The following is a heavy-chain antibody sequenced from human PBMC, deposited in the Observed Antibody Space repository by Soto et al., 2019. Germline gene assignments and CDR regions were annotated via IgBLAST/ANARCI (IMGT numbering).Heavy chain of an antibody. CDR2: ISYDGRHK. CDR3: SRDVVVGAKALNY. J-gene: IGHJ4*02. V-gene: IGHV3-30*03. CDR1: GFTFGNHG. D-gene: IGHD2-15*01. Sequence: GGSLRLSCAASGFTFGNHGMNWVRQAPGKGLEWVSVISYDGRHKHYADSVKGRFSISRDNSQNSLYLQMNSLRVEDTAVYFCSRDVVVGAKALNYWGQGALVTVSS.